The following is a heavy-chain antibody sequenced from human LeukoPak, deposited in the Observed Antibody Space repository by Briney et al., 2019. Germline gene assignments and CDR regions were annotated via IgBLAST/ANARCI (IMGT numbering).Heavy chain of an antibody. J-gene: IGHJ4*02. V-gene: IGHV3-49*03. CDR3: SRGSGWLSVY. D-gene: IGHD6-19*01. CDR2: ISGGTT. Sequence: GGSLRLSCTASGFTLGDYLMSWFRQAPGKGLEWIGFISGGTTEYAASVKGRFTISRDDSTSIGYLQMNSLTTEDTAVYYCSRGSGWLSVYWGQGTLVTVSS. CDR1: GFTLGDYL.